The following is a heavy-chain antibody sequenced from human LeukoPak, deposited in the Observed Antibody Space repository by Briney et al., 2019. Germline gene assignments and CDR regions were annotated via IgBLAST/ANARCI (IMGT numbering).Heavy chain of an antibody. D-gene: IGHD6-6*01. Sequence: PGGSLRLSCAASGFTFSTYAMPWVRQAPGKGLEWVAVISYDGSNKYYADSVKGRFTIPRDNSKNTLYLQMNSLKAEDTAVYYCATSSSSGRPSAYWGQGTLVTVSS. CDR2: ISYDGSNK. CDR1: GFTFSTYA. V-gene: IGHV3-30-3*01. J-gene: IGHJ4*02. CDR3: ATSSSSGRPSAY.